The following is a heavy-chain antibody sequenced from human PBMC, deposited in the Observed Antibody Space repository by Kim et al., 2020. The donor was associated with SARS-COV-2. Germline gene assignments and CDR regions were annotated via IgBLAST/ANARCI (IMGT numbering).Heavy chain of an antibody. Sequence: SSRSTIYYADSVKGRFTISRDNAKNSLYLQKNSLRDEDTAVYYCARGVDYWGQGTLVTVSS. CDR3: ARGVDY. CDR2: SSRSTI. J-gene: IGHJ4*02. V-gene: IGHV3-48*02.